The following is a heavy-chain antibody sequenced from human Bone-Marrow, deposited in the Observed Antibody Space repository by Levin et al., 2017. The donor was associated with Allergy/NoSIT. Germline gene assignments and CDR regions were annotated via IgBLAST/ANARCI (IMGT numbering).Heavy chain of an antibody. D-gene: IGHD2-2*01. CDR3: ARESPSYCSSTSCRKALHYFDY. J-gene: IGHJ4*02. Sequence: GGSLRLSCAASGFTFSSYWMHWVRQAPGKGLVWVSRINSDGSSTSYADSVKGRFTISRDNAKNTLYLQMNSLRAEDTAVYYCARESPSYCSSTSCRKALHYFDYWGQGTLVTVSS. CDR1: GFTFSSYW. CDR2: INSDGSST. V-gene: IGHV3-74*01.